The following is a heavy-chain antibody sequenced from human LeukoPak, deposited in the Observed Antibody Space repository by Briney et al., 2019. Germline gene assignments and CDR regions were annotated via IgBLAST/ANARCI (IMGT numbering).Heavy chain of an antibody. Sequence: SETLSLTCAVYGGSFSGYYWSWIRQPPGKGLEWIGEINHSGSTNYNPSLKSRVTISVDTSKNQFSLKLSSVTAADTAVYYCARGGYSYVVDYWGQGTLVTDSS. J-gene: IGHJ4*02. CDR3: ARGGYSYVVDY. D-gene: IGHD5-18*01. CDR1: GGSFSGYY. V-gene: IGHV4-34*01. CDR2: INHSGST.